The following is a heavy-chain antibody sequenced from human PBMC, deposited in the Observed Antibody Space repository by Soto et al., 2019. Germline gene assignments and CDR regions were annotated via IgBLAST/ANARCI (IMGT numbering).Heavy chain of an antibody. CDR1: GYTFTGYY. D-gene: IGHD3-3*01. CDR3: ARGRGSDDFWSGTTLDY. J-gene: IGHJ4*02. CDR2: INPNSGGT. V-gene: IGHV1-2*02. Sequence: QVQLVQSGAEVKKPGASVKVSCKASGYTFTGYYMHWVRQAPGQGLEWMGWINPNSGGTNYAQKFQGRVTMTRDTSISTAYMELSRLRSDDTAVYYCARGRGSDDFWSGTTLDYWGQGTLVTVSS.